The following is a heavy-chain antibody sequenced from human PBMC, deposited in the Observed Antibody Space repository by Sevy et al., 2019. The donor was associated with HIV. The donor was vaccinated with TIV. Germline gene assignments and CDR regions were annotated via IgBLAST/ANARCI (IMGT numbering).Heavy chain of an antibody. CDR3: ARSYCSFGFDN. CDR1: GFTFSNYY. J-gene: IGHJ4*02. V-gene: IGHV3-11*01. Sequence: GGSLRLSCAASGFTFSNYYMSWIRQAPGKGLEWVSYSSSSGSTVSYRDSVRGRFTISRDNAKNTVSLQMNSLRAEDTAVYYCARSYCSFGFDNWGQGTLVTVSS. CDR2: SSSSGSTV. D-gene: IGHD3-16*02.